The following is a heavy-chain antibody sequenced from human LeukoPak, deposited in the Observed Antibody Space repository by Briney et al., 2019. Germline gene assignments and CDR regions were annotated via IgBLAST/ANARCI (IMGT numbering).Heavy chain of an antibody. V-gene: IGHV1-69*05. J-gene: IGHJ6*03. CDR1: GYTLTELS. CDR2: IIPILGTA. CDR3: ASTPLYYYYYMDV. Sequence: SVKVSCKVSGYTLTELSMHWVRQAPGQGLEWMGGIIPILGTANYAQKFQGRVTITTDESTSTVYMELRSLRSEDTAVYYCASTPLYYYYYMDVWGLGTTVTVSS.